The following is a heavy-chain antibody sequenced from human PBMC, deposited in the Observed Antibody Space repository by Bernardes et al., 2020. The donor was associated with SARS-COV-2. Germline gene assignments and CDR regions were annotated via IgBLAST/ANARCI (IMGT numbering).Heavy chain of an antibody. Sequence: SETLSLTCAVSGGSINSYYWSWIRQPPEKGLEWIGYIHSSGTTIYNPSLKGRVTMSVDTSKNQFSLKLSSVTAADTAVYYCVRHPSVPAINHGFDFWGQGALVTVSS. CDR2: IHSSGTT. D-gene: IGHD2-2*01. V-gene: IGHV4-59*08. CDR3: VRHPSVPAINHGFDF. J-gene: IGHJ4*02. CDR1: GGSINSYY.